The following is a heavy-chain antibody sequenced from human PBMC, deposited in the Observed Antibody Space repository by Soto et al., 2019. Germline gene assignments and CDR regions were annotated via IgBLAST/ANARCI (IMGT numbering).Heavy chain of an antibody. CDR2: ISGSGGST. V-gene: IGHV3-23*01. D-gene: IGHD2-15*01. J-gene: IGHJ5*02. CDR1: GFTFSSYA. Sequence: GSLRLSCAASGFTFSSYAMSWVRQAPGKGLEWVSTISGSGGSTYYADSVKGRFTISRDNSKNTLYLQMNSLRAEDTAVYYCASVSCSGGSCYSYWFDPWGQGTLVTVSS. CDR3: ASVSCSGGSCYSYWFDP.